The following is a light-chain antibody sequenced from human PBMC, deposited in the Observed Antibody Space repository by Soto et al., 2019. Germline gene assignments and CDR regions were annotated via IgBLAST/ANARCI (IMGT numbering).Light chain of an antibody. Sequence: DIQMTQSPSPLSASEGDRVPIPSHPSNAVRRNLNWFQQKPGEAPQLLIYDASNLERGVPSRFSGSGSGTDFTLTISSLQPEDVATYYCQQYNSMLSFGGGTEVEIK. CDR2: DAS. CDR1: NAVRRN. V-gene: IGKV1-33*01. J-gene: IGKJ4*01. CDR3: QQYNSMLS.